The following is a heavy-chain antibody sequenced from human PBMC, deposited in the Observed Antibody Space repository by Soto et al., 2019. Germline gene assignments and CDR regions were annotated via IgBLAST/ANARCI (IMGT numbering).Heavy chain of an antibody. CDR3: ARVGGINWFDP. D-gene: IGHD1-20*01. CDR2: IYYSGST. V-gene: IGHV4-31*03. CDR1: GGSISSGGYY. Sequence: QVQLQESGPGLVKPSQTLSLTCTVSGGSISSGGYYWSWIRQHPGKGLEWIGYIYYSGSTYYNPYVKIRLTISVDTSKNQFSLKLSSVTAADTVVYYCARVGGINWFDPWGQGTLVSVSS. J-gene: IGHJ5*02.